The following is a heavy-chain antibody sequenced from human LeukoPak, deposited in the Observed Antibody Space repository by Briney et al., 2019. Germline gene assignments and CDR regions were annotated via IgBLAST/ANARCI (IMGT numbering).Heavy chain of an antibody. CDR3: ARAVDIVATTYFDY. J-gene: IGHJ4*02. CDR2: IYYSGSA. D-gene: IGHD5-12*01. Sequence: SETLSLTCTVSGGSISSYYWSWIRQPPGKGLEWIGYIYYSGSANYNPSLKSRVTISVDTSKNQFSLKLSSVTAADTAVYYCARAVDIVATTYFDYWGQGTLVTVSS. CDR1: GGSISSYY. V-gene: IGHV4-59*01.